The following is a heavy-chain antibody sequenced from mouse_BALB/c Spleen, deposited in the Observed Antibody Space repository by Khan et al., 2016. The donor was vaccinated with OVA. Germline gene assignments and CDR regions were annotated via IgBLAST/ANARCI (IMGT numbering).Heavy chain of an antibody. CDR1: GYTFTSYW. J-gene: IGHJ4*01. D-gene: IGHD1-1*01. CDR3: ARSHYYGSSLYAMDY. CDR2: IGPGSGNT. V-gene: IGHV1S41*01. Sequence: DLVKPGASVKLSCKASGYTFTSYWINWIHHRPGQGLEWVGPIGPGSGNTYYHEIFQGKATLTVDTSSITAYIQLSSLSSEDSAVYFWARSHYYGSSLYAMDYWGQGTSVTVSS.